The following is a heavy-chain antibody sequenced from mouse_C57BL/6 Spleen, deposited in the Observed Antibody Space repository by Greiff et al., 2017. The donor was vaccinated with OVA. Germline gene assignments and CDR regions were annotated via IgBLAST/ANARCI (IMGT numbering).Heavy chain of an antibody. CDR1: GFSLTSYG. CDR3: ARKGGYDVYAMDY. V-gene: IGHV2-2*01. Sequence: QVQLKESGPGLVQPSQSLSITCTVSGFSLTSYGVHWVRQSPGKGLEWLGVIWSGGSTDDNAAFISRLSISKDNSKSQVFCKMNSLQADDTAIYYCARKGGYDVYAMDYWGQGTSVTVSS. J-gene: IGHJ4*01. CDR2: IWSGGST. D-gene: IGHD2-3*01.